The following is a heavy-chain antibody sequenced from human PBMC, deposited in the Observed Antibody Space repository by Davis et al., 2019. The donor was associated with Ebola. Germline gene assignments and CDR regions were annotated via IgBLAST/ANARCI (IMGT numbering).Heavy chain of an antibody. Sequence: GGSLRLSCAASGFTFSRYSMTWVRQAPGKGLEWVSGISGSGGSTYYADSVKGRFTISRDNSKNTLYLQMNSLRAEDTAVYYCAKVGSDWSRIDYWGQGTLVTVSS. CDR3: AKVGSDWSRIDY. V-gene: IGHV3-23*01. D-gene: IGHD3-9*01. J-gene: IGHJ4*02. CDR2: ISGSGGST. CDR1: GFTFSRYS.